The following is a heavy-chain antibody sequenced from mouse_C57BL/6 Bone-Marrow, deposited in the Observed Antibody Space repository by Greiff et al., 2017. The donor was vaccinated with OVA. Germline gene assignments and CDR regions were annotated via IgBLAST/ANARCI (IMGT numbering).Heavy chain of an antibody. Sequence: QVQLKESGAELVMPGASVKLSCKASGYTFTSYWMHWVKQRPGQGLEWIGEIDPSDSYTNYNQKFKGKSTLTVDKSSSTAYMQLSSLTSEDSAVYYCAREGFYYGPDYWGQGTTLTVSS. CDR1: GYTFTSYW. D-gene: IGHD2-1*01. CDR2: IDPSDSYT. V-gene: IGHV1-69*01. CDR3: AREGFYYGPDY. J-gene: IGHJ2*01.